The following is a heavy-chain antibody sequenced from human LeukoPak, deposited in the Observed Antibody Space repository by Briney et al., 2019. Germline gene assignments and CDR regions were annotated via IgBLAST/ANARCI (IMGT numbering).Heavy chain of an antibody. D-gene: IGHD3-10*01. V-gene: IGHV4-39*01. CDR1: GGSLSSSSYS. CDR3: ARHLGGSGSHDAFDI. Sequence: SETLSLTCTVPGGSLSSSSYSWGWIRQPPGKGLVWIGRIYYSGNTYYNPSLKSRITMSVDTSKNQFSLKLSSVTAADTAVYYCARHLGGSGSHDAFDIWGQGTMVTVSS. J-gene: IGHJ3*02. CDR2: IYYSGNT.